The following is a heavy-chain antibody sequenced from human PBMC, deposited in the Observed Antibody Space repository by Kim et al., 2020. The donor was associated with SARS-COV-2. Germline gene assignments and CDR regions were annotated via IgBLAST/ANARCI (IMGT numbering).Heavy chain of an antibody. CDR2: IIHDGSQT. CDR1: GFTFSNSG. J-gene: IGHJ4*02. V-gene: IGHV3-30*18. Sequence: GGSLRLSCEASGFTFSNSGMHWVRQAPGKGLEWVAVIIHDGSQTFYTDSVKGRFTVSRDNSKNTLSLQMNSLRPEDTALYYCVKGDLWLRPCHSWGQGTLVTVSS. CDR3: VKGDLWLRPCHS. D-gene: IGHD6-19*01.